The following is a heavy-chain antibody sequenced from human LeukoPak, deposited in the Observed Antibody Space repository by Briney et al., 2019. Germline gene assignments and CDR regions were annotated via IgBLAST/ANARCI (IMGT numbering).Heavy chain of an antibody. J-gene: IGHJ4*02. CDR1: GFTFSSYA. D-gene: IGHD3-22*01. CDR2: ISYDGSNK. CDR3: ARGKYYYDRSGYLDY. Sequence: GGSLRLSCAASGFTFSSYAMHWVRQAPGKGLEWVAVISYDGSNKYYADSVKGRFTISRDNSKNTLYLQMNSLRAEDTAVYYCARGKYYYDRSGYLDYWGQGTLVTVSS. V-gene: IGHV3-30-3*01.